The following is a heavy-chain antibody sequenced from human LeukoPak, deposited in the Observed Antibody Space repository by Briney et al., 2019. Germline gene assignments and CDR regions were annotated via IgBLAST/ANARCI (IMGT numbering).Heavy chain of an antibody. J-gene: IGHJ5*02. D-gene: IGHD3-10*01. Sequence: PSETLSLTCTVSGGSISTYYWSWIRQPPGKGLEWIGYIYYIGSTNYNPSLKSRVTMSVDTSKKQFSLKLSSVTAADTAVYYCAREATYGSGSSKWFDPWGQGTLVTVSS. CDR3: AREATYGSGSSKWFDP. CDR2: IYYIGST. CDR1: GGSISTYY. V-gene: IGHV4-59*01.